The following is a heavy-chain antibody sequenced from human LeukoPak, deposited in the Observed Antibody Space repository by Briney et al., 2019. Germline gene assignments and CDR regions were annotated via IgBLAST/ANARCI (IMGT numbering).Heavy chain of an antibody. V-gene: IGHV3-21*01. Sequence: PGGSLRLSCAASGFTFSSYSMNWVRQAPGKGLEWVSSISSSSSYIYYADSVKGRFTISRDNAKNSLYLQMNSLGAEDTAVYYCAREETGYPPFYYYYGMDVWGQGTTVTVSS. D-gene: IGHD3-9*01. CDR1: GFTFSSYS. CDR3: AREETGYPPFYYYYGMDV. CDR2: ISSSSSYI. J-gene: IGHJ6*02.